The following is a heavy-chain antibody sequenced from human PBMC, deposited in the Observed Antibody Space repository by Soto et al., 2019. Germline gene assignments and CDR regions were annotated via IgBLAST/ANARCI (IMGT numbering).Heavy chain of an antibody. CDR2: ISYDGSNK. CDR3: AKDSRSASYGSGGYVDY. V-gene: IGHV3-30*18. CDR1: GFTFSSYG. J-gene: IGHJ4*02. Sequence: PGGSLRLSCAASGFTFSSYGMHWVRQAPGKGLEWVAVISYDGSNKYYADSVKGRFTISRDNSKNTLYLQMNSLRAEDTAVYYCAKDSRSASYGSGGYVDYWGQGTLVTVSS. D-gene: IGHD3-10*01.